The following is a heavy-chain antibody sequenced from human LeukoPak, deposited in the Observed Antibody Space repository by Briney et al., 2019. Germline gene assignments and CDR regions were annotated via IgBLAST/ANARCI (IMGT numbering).Heavy chain of an antibody. CDR2: IYYSGST. CDR3: ARRGAEDWAAAGIYWFFDL. CDR1: GGSISSYY. J-gene: IGHJ2*01. V-gene: IGHV4-59*08. Sequence: SETLSLTCTVSGGSISSYYWSWIRQPPGKGLEWIGYIYYSGSTNYNPSLKSRVTISVDTSKNQFSLKLRSVTAADTAVYYCARRGAEDWAAAGIYWFFDLWGRGTLVTISS. D-gene: IGHD6-13*01.